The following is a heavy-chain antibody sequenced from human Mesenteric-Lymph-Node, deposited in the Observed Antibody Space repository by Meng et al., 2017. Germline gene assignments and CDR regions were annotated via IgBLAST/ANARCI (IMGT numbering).Heavy chain of an antibody. CDR3: ARDVLGIAVTGTRGFDS. CDR2: ISGIGGTT. V-gene: IGHV3-23*01. Sequence: GGSLRLSCAASGFTFSGYAMSWVRQAPGKGLEWVSAISGIGGTTYYADSVKGRFTVSRDNSKNTVSLQMDSLRVEDTALYYCARDVLGIAVTGTRGFDSWGQGTPVTVSS. D-gene: IGHD6-19*01. J-gene: IGHJ4*02. CDR1: GFTFSGYA.